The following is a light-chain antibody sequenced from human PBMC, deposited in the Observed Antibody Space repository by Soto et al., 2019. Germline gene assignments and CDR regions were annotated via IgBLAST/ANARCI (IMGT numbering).Light chain of an antibody. CDR2: DAS. V-gene: IGKV1-5*01. CDR1: QTISSW. Sequence: DIQMTQSPSTLSASVGDRATITCRASQTISSWLAWYQQKPGKAPKLLIFDASGLKSGVPSRFSGSGSGTEFTLSISSLQPDDFATYFCQQYNTYLLTFGGGTKVEIK. J-gene: IGKJ4*01. CDR3: QQYNTYLLT.